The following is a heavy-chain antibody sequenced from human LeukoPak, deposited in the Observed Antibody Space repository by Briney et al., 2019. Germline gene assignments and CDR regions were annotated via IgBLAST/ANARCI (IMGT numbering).Heavy chain of an antibody. D-gene: IGHD2-2*01. CDR1: GGTFSSYA. Sequence: SVKVSCKASGGTFSSYAISWVRQAPGQGLEWMGGIIPIFGTANYAQKFQGRVTITADGSTSTAYMELSSLRSEDTAVYYCARAISLVPAAMDYWGQGTLVTVSS. CDR2: IIPIFGTA. J-gene: IGHJ4*02. V-gene: IGHV1-69*13. CDR3: ARAISLVPAAMDY.